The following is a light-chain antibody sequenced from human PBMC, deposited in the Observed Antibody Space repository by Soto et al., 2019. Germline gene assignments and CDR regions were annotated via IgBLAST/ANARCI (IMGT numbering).Light chain of an antibody. J-gene: IGLJ2*01. CDR2: EVS. V-gene: IGLV2-14*01. CDR1: SSDVGGYNY. CDR3: SSYTSTTLVV. Sequence: QSALTQPASVSGSPGQSITISCTGTSSDVGGYNYVSWYQQHPGKAPKIMIYEVSNRPSGVSNRFSGSKSGNTASLTISGLQAEDEADYYCSSYTSTTLVVFGGGTKVTAL.